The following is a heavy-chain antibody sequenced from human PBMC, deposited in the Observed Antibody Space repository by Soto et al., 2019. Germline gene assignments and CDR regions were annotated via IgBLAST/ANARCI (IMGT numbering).Heavy chain of an antibody. J-gene: IGHJ6*02. CDR3: TKNTENYYYGMDV. CDR2: IIPIFGTA. Sequence: QVQLVQSGAEVKKPGSSVKVSCKASGGTFSSYAISWVRQAPGQGLEWMGGIIPIFGTADYAQKFQGRVTITADESTSTAYVELSSLRSEDTAVYYGTKNTENYYYGMDVWGQGTTVTVSS. CDR1: GGTFSSYA. V-gene: IGHV1-69*12.